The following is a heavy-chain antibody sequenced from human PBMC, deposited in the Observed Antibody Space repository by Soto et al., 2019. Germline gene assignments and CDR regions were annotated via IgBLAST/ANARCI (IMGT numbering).Heavy chain of an antibody. D-gene: IGHD1-1*01. V-gene: IGHV2-5*02. CDR3: AHTQLTTGANAFDV. J-gene: IGHJ3*01. Sequence: QITLKESGPTLVKPTQVLTLTCSFSGFSLSTLGAGVGWVRQPPGKALEWLALIYWDDDRQYSPSLKTRLTITKDTSKNQVVLTLTNMGPVDTGTYFCAHTQLTTGANAFDVWGQGTIVTVSS. CDR2: IYWDDDR. CDR1: GFSLSTLGAG.